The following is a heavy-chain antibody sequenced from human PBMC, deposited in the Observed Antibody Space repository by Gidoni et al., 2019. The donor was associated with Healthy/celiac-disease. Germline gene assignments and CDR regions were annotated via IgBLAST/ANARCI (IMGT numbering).Heavy chain of an antibody. CDR1: GYTFTGYY. V-gene: IGHV1-2*04. CDR2: INPNCGGT. D-gene: IGHD2-15*01. CDR3: ARDAGLGYCSGGSCYSWDY. J-gene: IGHJ4*02. Sequence: QVQLVQSGAEVKKPGASVKVSCKASGYTFTGYYIHWVRQAPGQGLEWMGWINPNCGGTNYAQKFQGWVTMTRDTSISTAYMELSRLRSDDTAVYYCARDAGLGYCSGGSCYSWDYWGQGTLGTVSS.